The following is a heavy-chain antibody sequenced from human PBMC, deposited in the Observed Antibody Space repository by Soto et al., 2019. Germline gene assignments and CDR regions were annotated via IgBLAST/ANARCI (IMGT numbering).Heavy chain of an antibody. V-gene: IGHV4-59*08. CDR2: IYYSGST. Sequence: SETLSLTCTVSGGSISSYYWSWIRQPPGKGLEWIGYIYYSGSTNYNPSLKSRVTISVDTSKNQFSLKLSSVTAADTAVYYCARQDYSSGYDYWGQGTQVTVSS. CDR3: ARQDYSSGYDY. D-gene: IGHD6-19*01. CDR1: GGSISSYY. J-gene: IGHJ4*02.